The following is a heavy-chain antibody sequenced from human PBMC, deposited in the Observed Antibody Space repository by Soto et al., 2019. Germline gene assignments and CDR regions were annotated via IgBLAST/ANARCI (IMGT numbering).Heavy chain of an antibody. CDR1: GFSFRDAW. CDR2: IKSKAAGGAI. J-gene: IGHJ3*01. D-gene: IGHD3-10*01. Sequence: EVQMVESGGGLVKPGGSLRLSCAVSGFSFRDAWMNWVRQAPGKGLEWVGRIKSKAAGGAIDYAAPVKGRFTISRDDSKDTLYLQINSLKTEDTAMYYCTTDGSFGGVVVAFHLWGQGTMLSVSS. CDR3: TTDGSFGGVVVAFHL. V-gene: IGHV3-15*07.